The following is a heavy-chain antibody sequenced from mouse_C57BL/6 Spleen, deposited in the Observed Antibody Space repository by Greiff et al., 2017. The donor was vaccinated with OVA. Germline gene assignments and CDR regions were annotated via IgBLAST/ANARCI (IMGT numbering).Heavy chain of an antibody. V-gene: IGHV7-1*01. CDR1: GFTFSDFY. CDR3: ARDPPPYGNLFDY. Sequence: EVHLVESGGGLVQSGRSLRLSCATSGFTFSDFYMEWVRQAPGKGLEWIAASRNKANDYTTEYSASVKGRFIVSRDTSQSILYLQMNALRAEDTAIYYCARDPPPYGNLFDYWGQGTTLTVSS. CDR2: SRNKANDYTT. D-gene: IGHD2-1*01. J-gene: IGHJ2*01.